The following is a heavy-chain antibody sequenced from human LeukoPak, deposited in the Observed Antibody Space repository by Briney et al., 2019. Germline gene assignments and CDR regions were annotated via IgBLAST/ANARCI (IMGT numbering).Heavy chain of an antibody. D-gene: IGHD3-10*01. CDR1: GYTFTSYG. CDR2: ISAYNGNT. Sequence: GASVKVSCKASGYTFTSYGISWVRQAPGQGLEWMGWISAYNGNTNYAQKFQGRVTMTTDTSTSTAYMELWSLRSGDTAVYYCARHRGWFGELLFIGAFDIWGQGTMVTVSS. CDR3: ARHRGWFGELLFIGAFDI. J-gene: IGHJ3*02. V-gene: IGHV1-18*01.